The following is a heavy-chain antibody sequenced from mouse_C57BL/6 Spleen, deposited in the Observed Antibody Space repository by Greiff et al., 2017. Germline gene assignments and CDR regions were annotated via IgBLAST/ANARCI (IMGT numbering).Heavy chain of an antibody. V-gene: IGHV3-6*01. J-gene: IGHJ4*01. D-gene: IGHD3-2*02. CDR1: GYSITSGYY. CDR3: ARDSDSSRAMDY. Sequence: EVQLVESGPGLVKPSQSLSLTCSVTGYSITSGYYWNWIRQFPGNKLEWMGYISYDGSNNYNPSLKNRISITRDTSKNQFFRKLNSVTTEDTATYYCARDSDSSRAMDYWGQGTSVTVSS. CDR2: ISYDGSN.